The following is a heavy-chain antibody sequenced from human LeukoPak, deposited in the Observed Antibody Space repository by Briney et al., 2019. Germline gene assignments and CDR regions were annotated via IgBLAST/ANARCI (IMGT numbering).Heavy chain of an antibody. CDR2: ISYGGSNK. J-gene: IGHJ4*02. CDR1: GFTFSSYA. CDR3: APLRAI. D-gene: IGHD2-2*01. V-gene: IGHV3-30*04. Sequence: GGSLRLSCAASGFTFSSYAMHWVRQAPGKGLEWVAVISYGGSNKYYADSVKDRFTISRDNSKNTLSLQMNSLRAEDTAVYYCAPLRAIWGQGALVTVSS.